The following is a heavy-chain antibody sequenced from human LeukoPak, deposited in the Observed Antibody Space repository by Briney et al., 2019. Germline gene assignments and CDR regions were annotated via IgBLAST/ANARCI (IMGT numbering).Heavy chain of an antibody. CDR3: ARGTVSGNDDYYDSSGYSYWYFDL. J-gene: IGHJ2*01. CDR1: GGSISSYY. D-gene: IGHD3-22*01. Sequence: SETLSLTCTVSGGSISSYYWSWIRQPPGKGLEWIGYIYYSGSTNYNPSLKSRVTISVDTSKNQFSLKLSSVTAADTAVYYCARGTVSGNDDYYDSSGYSYWYFDLWGRGTLVTVSS. CDR2: IYYSGST. V-gene: IGHV4-59*01.